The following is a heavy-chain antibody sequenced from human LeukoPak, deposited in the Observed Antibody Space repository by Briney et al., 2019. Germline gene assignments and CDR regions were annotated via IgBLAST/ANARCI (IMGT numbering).Heavy chain of an antibody. Sequence: ASVKVSCKASGYTFTTYAMNWVRQAPGQGLEWMGWINTNTGNPTYAQGFTGRFVFSLDTSVSTAYLQISSLKAEDIAVYYCARVGDPYGDLPHYWGQGTLVTVSS. CDR3: ARVGDPYGDLPHY. V-gene: IGHV7-4-1*02. CDR1: GYTFTTYA. CDR2: INTNTGNP. J-gene: IGHJ4*02. D-gene: IGHD4-17*01.